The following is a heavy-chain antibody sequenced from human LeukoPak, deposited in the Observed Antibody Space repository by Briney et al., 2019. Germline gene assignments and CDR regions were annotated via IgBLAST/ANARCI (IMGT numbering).Heavy chain of an antibody. CDR2: INWNGGST. J-gene: IGHJ3*02. D-gene: IGHD3-16*01. Sequence: AGGSLRLSCAASGFTFSSYGMSWVRQAPGKGLEWVSGINWNGGSTGYADSVKGRFTISRDNAKNSLYLQMNSLRAEDTALYHCASYGFSYAFDIWGQGTMVTVSS. V-gene: IGHV3-20*01. CDR3: ASYGFSYAFDI. CDR1: GFTFSSYG.